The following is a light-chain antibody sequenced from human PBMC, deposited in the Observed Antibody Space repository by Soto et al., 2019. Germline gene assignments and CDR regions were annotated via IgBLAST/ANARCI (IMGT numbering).Light chain of an antibody. CDR2: AAS. J-gene: IGKJ1*01. V-gene: IGKV1-39*01. CDR1: QSISSY. CDR3: QQSYSTPPT. Sequence: DMHLKQSPSSLSASVGDRVTITCRASQSISSYLNWYQQKPGKAPKLLIYAASSLQSGVPSRFSGSGSGTDFTLTISSLQPEDFATYYCQQSYSTPPTFGQGTKVDIK.